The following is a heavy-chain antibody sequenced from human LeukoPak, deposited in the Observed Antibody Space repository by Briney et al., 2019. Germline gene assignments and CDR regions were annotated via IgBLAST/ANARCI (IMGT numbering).Heavy chain of an antibody. Sequence: SETLSLTCTVSGGSISSSSYYWGWIRQPPGKGLEWIGSIYYSGSTYYNPSLKSRVTISVDTSKNQFSLKLSSVTAADTAVYYCAGYSGSYYYYYYYGMDVWGRGTTVTVSS. CDR3: AGYSGSYYYYYYYGMDV. J-gene: IGHJ6*02. CDR1: GGSISSSSYY. V-gene: IGHV4-39*01. D-gene: IGHD1-26*01. CDR2: IYYSGST.